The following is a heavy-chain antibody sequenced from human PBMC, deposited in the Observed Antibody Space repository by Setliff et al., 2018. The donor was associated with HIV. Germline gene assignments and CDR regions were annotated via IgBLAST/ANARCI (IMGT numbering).Heavy chain of an antibody. J-gene: IGHJ4*02. CDR2: IHHSGNA. Sequence: PSETLSLTCTVSGGSITNNNYLWSWVRQHPEKGLEWIAYIHHSGNAYYTPSLQSRATISVDTSKNQFSLKLNSVTAADTAVYYCGGSSRWGFVYWGQGTLVTVSS. CDR3: GGSSRWGFVY. D-gene: IGHD6-13*01. V-gene: IGHV4-31*03. CDR1: GGSITNNNYL.